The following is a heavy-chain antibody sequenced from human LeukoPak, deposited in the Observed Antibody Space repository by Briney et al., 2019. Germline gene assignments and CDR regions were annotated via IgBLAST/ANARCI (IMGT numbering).Heavy chain of an antibody. V-gene: IGHV3-64*01. D-gene: IGHD3-10*01. CDR2: ISSNGGST. J-gene: IGHJ3*02. CDR3: ARDAPITRSYGAFDI. Sequence: GGSLRLSCAASGFTFSSYAMHWVRQAPGKGLEYVSAISSNGGSTYYANSVKGRFTISRDNSKNTLYLQMGSLRAEDMAVYYCARDAPITRSYGAFDIWGQGTMVTVSS. CDR1: GFTFSSYA.